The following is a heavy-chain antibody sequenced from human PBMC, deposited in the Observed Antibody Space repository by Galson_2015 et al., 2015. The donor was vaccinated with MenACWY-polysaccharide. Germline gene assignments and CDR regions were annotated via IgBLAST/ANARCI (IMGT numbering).Heavy chain of an antibody. CDR2: IKKDGSEK. V-gene: IGHV3-7*03. J-gene: IGHJ6*02. Sequence: SLRLSCAASGFTFSSYWMTWVRQAPGKGLEWVANIKKDGSEKYYVESVKGRFAISRDNAKNSLYLQLNSLEVEDTAIYYCARGHYGLDVWGQGTTVTVSS. CDR1: GFTFSSYW. CDR3: ARGHYGLDV.